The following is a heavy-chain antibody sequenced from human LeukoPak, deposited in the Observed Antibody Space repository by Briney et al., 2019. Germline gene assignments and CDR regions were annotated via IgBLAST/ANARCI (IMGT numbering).Heavy chain of an antibody. V-gene: IGHV4-34*01. D-gene: IGHD3-3*01. CDR1: GGSLSGYY. Sequence: SETLSLTCAVYGGSLSGYYGSWIRQPPEKGLEGIGEIKHSGNTNYHPSLKSRLTISVDPSKHQFSLRLSSVTAADTAVYYCARGRAWASLALRFGWRVFGYWGQGTLVTVSS. CDR2: IKHSGNT. CDR3: ARGRAWASLALRFGWRVFGY. J-gene: IGHJ4*02.